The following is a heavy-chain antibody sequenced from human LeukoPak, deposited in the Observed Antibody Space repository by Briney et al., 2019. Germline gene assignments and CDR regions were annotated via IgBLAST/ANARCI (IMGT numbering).Heavy chain of an antibody. CDR3: ARDGGIAAAHAFDI. Sequence: SQTLSLTCTVSGGSISSGSYYWSWIRQPAGKGLEWIGRIYTSGSTNYNPSLKSRVTISVDTSKNQFSLKLSSVTAADTAVYYCARDGGIAAAHAFDIWGQGTMVTVSS. J-gene: IGHJ3*02. CDR1: GGSISSGSYY. CDR2: IYTSGST. D-gene: IGHD6-13*01. V-gene: IGHV4-61*02.